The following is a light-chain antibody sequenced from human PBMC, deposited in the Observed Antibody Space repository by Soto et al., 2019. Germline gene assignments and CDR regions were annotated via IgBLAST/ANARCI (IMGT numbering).Light chain of an antibody. CDR3: AAWDDSLSGYV. CDR2: DVS. CDR1: SSDVSGYNY. J-gene: IGLJ1*01. Sequence: QSALTQPASVSGSPGQSITISCTGTSSDVSGYNYVSWYQQHPGKAPKFMIYDVSHRPSGVSNRFSGSKSGTSASLAISGLRSEDEADYYCAAWDDSLSGYVFGPGTKVTVL. V-gene: IGLV2-14*01.